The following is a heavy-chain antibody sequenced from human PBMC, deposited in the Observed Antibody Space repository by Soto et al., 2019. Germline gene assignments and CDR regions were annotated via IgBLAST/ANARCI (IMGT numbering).Heavy chain of an antibody. V-gene: IGHV3-23*01. CDR2: ISGDGSST. D-gene: IGHD6-13*01. J-gene: IGHJ4*02. CDR1: GFTFSSYA. Sequence: EGSLRLSCAASGFTFSSYAMSWVRQAPGKGLEWVSAISGDGSSTYFADSGKGRFTISRDNSKNTLYLQMNSLRSEDTAVYYCAADRSHSSSWYDYWGQGTLVTVSS. CDR3: AADRSHSSSWYDY.